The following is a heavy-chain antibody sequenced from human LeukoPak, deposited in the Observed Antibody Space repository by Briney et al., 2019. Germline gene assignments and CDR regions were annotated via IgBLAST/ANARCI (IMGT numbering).Heavy chain of an antibody. CDR1: GFTFSSYW. V-gene: IGHV3-74*01. CDR3: ARVPHYSSSSGYYYGMDV. J-gene: IGHJ6*02. CDR2: INSDGSST. Sequence: GGSLRLSCAASGFTFSSYWMHWVRQAPGKGLVWVSRINSDGSSTSYADSVKGRFTISRDNAKNTLYLQMNSLRAEDTAAYYCARVPHYSSSSGYYYGMDVWGQGTTVTVSS. D-gene: IGHD6-6*01.